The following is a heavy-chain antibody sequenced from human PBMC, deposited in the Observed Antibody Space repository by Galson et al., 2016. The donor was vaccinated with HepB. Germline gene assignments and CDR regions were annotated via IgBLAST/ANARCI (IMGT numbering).Heavy chain of an antibody. CDR3: ARGGTYTNTSYHYMDV. V-gene: IGHV1-69*02. Sequence: SVKVSCKASGGTFSTCTITWVRQAPGQGLEWMGRIIPIVGVGNIALRFQGRVTITADKSTNTAYMELSSLRSEGTAVYFCARGGTYTNTSYHYMDVWGRGTTVTVSS. CDR1: GGTFSTCT. CDR2: IIPIVGVG. J-gene: IGHJ6*03. D-gene: IGHD3-16*01.